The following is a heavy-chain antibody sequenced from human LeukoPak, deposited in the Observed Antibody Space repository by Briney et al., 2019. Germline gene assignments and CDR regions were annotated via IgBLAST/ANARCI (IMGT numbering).Heavy chain of an antibody. CDR1: GFTFSSYW. V-gene: IGHV3-33*08. J-gene: IGHJ3*02. CDR2: IWYDGSNK. CDR3: ARWDAFDI. Sequence: GGSLRLSCAASGFTFSSYWMHWVRQAPGKGLEWVAVIWYDGSNKYYADSVKGRFTTSRDNSKNTLYLQMNSLRAEDTAVYYCARWDAFDIWGQGTMVTVSS.